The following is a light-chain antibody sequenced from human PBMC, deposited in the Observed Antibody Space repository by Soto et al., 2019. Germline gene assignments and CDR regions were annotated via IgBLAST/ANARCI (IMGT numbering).Light chain of an antibody. Sequence: DIQMTQSPSSVSASVGDRVTITCRASQDISDWLAWHQQKPGKAPKLLIYAATTLHSGVPSRFSGSGSGTDFTLTISSLQPEDFATYYWQQGHTFPLTFGGGTKVEIK. CDR3: QQGHTFPLT. CDR1: QDISDW. J-gene: IGKJ4*01. CDR2: AAT. V-gene: IGKV1-12*01.